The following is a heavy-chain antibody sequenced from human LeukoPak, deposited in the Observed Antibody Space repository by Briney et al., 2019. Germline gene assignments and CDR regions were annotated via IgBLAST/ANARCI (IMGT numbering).Heavy chain of an antibody. CDR1: GGSFSGYY. J-gene: IGHJ4*02. CDR3: AICSGGSCDY. CDR2: INHSGST. Sequence: PSETLSLTCAVYGGSFSGYYWSWVRQPPVKGLEWIGGINHSGSTNYNPSLKSRVTISVDTSKNQFSLKLSSVTAADTAVYYCAICSGGSCDYWGQGTLVTVSS. V-gene: IGHV4-34*01. D-gene: IGHD2-15*01.